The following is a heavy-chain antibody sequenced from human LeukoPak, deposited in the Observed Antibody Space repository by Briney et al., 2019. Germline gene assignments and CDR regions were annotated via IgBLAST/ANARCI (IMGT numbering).Heavy chain of an antibody. J-gene: IGHJ4*02. D-gene: IGHD3-10*01. CDR1: GGSFSGYY. V-gene: IGHV4-34*01. Sequence: SETLSLTCAVYGGSFSGYYWSWIRQPPGKGLEWIGEINHSGSTYYNPSLKSRVTISVDTSKNQFSLKLSSVTAADTAVYYCARGDQGVTPGPFDYWGQGTLVTVSS. CDR3: ARGDQGVTPGPFDY. CDR2: INHSGST.